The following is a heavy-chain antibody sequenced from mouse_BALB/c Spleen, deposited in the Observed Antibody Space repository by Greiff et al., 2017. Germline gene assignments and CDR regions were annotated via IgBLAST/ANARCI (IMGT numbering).Heavy chain of an antibody. J-gene: IGHJ3*01. D-gene: IGHD1-1*01. CDR3: TRDYYGSDAWFAY. CDR2: ISSGGSYT. Sequence: DVMLVESGGGLVKPGGSLKLSCAASGFTFSSYTMSWVRQTPEKRLEWVATISSGGSYTYYPDSVKGRFTISRDNAKNTLYLQMSSLKSEDTAMYYCTRDYYGSDAWFAYWGQGTLVTVSA. CDR1: GFTFSSYT. V-gene: IGHV5-6-4*01.